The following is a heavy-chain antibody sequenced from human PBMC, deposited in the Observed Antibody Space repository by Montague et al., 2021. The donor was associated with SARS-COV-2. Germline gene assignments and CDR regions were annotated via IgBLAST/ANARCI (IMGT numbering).Heavy chain of an antibody. CDR1: GSSVRSDYY. J-gene: IGHJ3*02. CDR3: ARYSPLGFESPDTFDI. Sequence: SETLSLTCTVSGSSVRSDYYWAWIRQSPGKGLEWIGSSSHKGITDYNPSLRSRVTLSVDTSKNQISLKLTSVAAADTAVYYCARYSPLGFESPDTFDIWGRGTMVTASS. V-gene: IGHV4-38-2*02. D-gene: IGHD3-9*01. CDR2: SSHKGIT.